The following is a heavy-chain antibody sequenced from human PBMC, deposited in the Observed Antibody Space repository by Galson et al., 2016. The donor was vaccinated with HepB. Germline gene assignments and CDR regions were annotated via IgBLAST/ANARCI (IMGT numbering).Heavy chain of an antibody. J-gene: IGHJ6*02. V-gene: IGHV3-30*04. CDR2: LSYDGLNA. CDR1: GFTFSSYA. CDR3: ARDVVEVRSGIIGYFNNNMDV. D-gene: IGHD1-14*01. Sequence: SLRLSCAASGFTFSSYAMHWVRQAPGKGLEWVAVLSYDGLNAYYANSVKGQSTISRDNSNNTVYLQMNSLRDEDTAVYYCARDVVEVRSGIIGYFNNNMDVWGQGTTVTVSS.